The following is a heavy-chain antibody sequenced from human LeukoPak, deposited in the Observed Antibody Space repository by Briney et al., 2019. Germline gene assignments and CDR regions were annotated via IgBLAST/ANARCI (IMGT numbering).Heavy chain of an antibody. V-gene: IGHV3-53*01. J-gene: IGHJ4*02. CDR3: AGDKTTGGWYEFDY. Sequence: GGSLRLSCAASGFTFSSYAMSWVRQAPGKGLECVSVISNDGDTYYADSVKGRFTISRDTSKNTVSLQMNSLRAEDTAVYYCAGDKTTGGWYEFDYWGQGTLVTVSS. CDR2: ISNDGDT. D-gene: IGHD6-19*01. CDR1: GFTFSSYA.